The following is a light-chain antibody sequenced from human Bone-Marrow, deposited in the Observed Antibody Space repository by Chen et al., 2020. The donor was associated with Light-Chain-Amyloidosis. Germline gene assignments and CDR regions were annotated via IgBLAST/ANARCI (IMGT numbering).Light chain of an antibody. J-gene: IGLJ1*01. CDR2: EVT. CDR1: SSDVGGDNH. V-gene: IGLV2-14*01. CDR3: SSYTITNTLV. Sequence: QSALTQPASVSGSPGPSITLPCTGTSSDVGGDNHVSWYQKHPDKAPKLMIYEVTNRPSWVPDRFSGSKSDNTASLTISGLQTEDEADYFCSSYTITNTLVFGSGTRVTVL.